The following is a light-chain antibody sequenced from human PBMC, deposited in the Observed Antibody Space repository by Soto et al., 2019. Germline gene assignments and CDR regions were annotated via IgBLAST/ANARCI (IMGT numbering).Light chain of an antibody. V-gene: IGKV1-39*01. CDR2: VAS. J-gene: IGKJ1*01. Sequence: DIQMTQSPSSLSASVGDTVTITCRASQGISTYLNWYQQKPGKAPKLLIYVASSLQSGVPSRFSGRGSGTEFTLTISSLQPEDFATYYCQHSHNLPRTFGQGTKVEIK. CDR1: QGISTY. CDR3: QHSHNLPRT.